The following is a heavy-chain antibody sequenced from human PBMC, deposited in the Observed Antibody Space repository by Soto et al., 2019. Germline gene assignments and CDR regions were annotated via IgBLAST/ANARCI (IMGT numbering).Heavy chain of an antibody. CDR3: TRDWDY. CDR2: IRLVGGET. V-gene: IGHV3-7*01. CDR1: GFIFRNYW. Sequence: EVQLVESGGGLVQPGGSLRLSCAVSGFIFRNYWMAWARQAPGKGLQWVAVIRLVGGETYYVDSVRGRFTVSRDNAQNLLYLQMNSLRAGDTAVYYCTRDWDYWGQGTLVTVSA. J-gene: IGHJ4*02.